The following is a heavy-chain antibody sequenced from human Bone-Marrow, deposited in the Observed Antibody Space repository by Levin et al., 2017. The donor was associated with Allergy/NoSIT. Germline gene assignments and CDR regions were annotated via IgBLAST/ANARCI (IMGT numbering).Heavy chain of an antibody. J-gene: IGHJ5*02. V-gene: IGHV1-8*01. CDR1: GYTFTSYD. D-gene: IGHD3-3*01. Sequence: ASVKVSCKASGYTFTSYDINWVRQATGQGLEWMGWMNPNSGNTGYAQKFQGRVTMTRNTSISTAYMELSSLRSEDTAVYYCARGDPITIFGVVDAKGWFDPWGQGTLVTVSS. CDR2: MNPNSGNT. CDR3: ARGDPITIFGVVDAKGWFDP.